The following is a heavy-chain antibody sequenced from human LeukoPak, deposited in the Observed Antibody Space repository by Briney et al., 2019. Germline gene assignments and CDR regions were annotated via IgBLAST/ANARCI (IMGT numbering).Heavy chain of an antibody. CDR2: NYHSGST. V-gene: IGHV4-38-2*01. J-gene: IGHJ5*02. CDR1: GYSISSGYY. CDR3: ARDLWSGYYRPSWFDP. Sequence: SETLSLTCALSGYSISSGYYWGWIRQPPGEGLEWIGSNYHSGSTYYNPSLKSRVTISVDTSKNQFSLKLSSVTAADTAVYYCARDLWSGYYRPSWFDPWGQGTLVTVSS. D-gene: IGHD3-3*01.